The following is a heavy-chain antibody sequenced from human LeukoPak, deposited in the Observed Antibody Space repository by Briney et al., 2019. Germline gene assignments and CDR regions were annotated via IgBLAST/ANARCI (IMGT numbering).Heavy chain of an antibody. CDR3: ASPVGAGTVYYYYMDV. V-gene: IGHV3-30*04. CDR2: ISYDVSNK. Sequence: GRSLRLSCAASGFTFSSYAMHWVRQAPGKGLGWVAVISYDVSNKYYADSVKGRFTISRDNSKNTLYLQMNSLRAEDTAVYYCASPVGAGTVYYYYMDVWGKGTTVTVSS. CDR1: GFTFSSYA. J-gene: IGHJ6*03. D-gene: IGHD1-1*01.